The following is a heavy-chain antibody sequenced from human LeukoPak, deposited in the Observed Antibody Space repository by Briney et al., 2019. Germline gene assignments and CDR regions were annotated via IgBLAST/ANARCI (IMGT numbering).Heavy chain of an antibody. D-gene: IGHD1-26*01. Sequence: SETLSLTYTVSGRSISSYYWSWIRQPPGRGLEWIGYIYYSGSTNYNPSLKSRVTISVDTSKNQFSLKLSSVTAADTAVYYCARTLVGATRPYYFDYWGQGTLVTVSS. V-gene: IGHV4-59*01. CDR3: ARTLVGATRPYYFDY. J-gene: IGHJ4*02. CDR1: GRSISSYY. CDR2: IYYSGST.